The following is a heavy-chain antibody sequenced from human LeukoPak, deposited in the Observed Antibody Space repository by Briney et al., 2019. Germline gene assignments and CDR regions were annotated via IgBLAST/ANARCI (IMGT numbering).Heavy chain of an antibody. Sequence: PGGSLRLSCAASGFSVSSNYMSWVRQPPGKGLEWVSVIYSGGSTYYADSVKGRFTISRDNSKNTLYLRMNSLRAEDTAVYYCAKGRPFAVAGRNFDYWGQGTLVTVSS. D-gene: IGHD6-19*01. J-gene: IGHJ4*02. CDR2: IYSGGST. V-gene: IGHV3-53*01. CDR1: GFSVSSNY. CDR3: AKGRPFAVAGRNFDY.